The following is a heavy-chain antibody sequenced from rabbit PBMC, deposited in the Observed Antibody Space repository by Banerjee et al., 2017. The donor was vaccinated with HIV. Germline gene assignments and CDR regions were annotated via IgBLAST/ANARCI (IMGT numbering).Heavy chain of an antibody. CDR2: IYAGSSAST. J-gene: IGHJ6*01. D-gene: IGHD8-1*01. CDR3: ARDTGTSFSTYGMDL. CDR1: GFTFSNKAV. V-gene: IGHV1S40*01. Sequence: QSLEESGGDLVKPGASLTLTCTASGFTFSNKAVMCWVRQAPGKGLEWIACIYAGSSASTYSASWAKGRFTISKTSSTTVTLQMTSLTVADTATYFCARDTGTSFSTYGMDLRGPGTRSPS.